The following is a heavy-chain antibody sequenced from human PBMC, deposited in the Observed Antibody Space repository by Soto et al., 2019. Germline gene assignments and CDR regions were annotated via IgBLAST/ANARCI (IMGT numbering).Heavy chain of an antibody. CDR1: RFTFSNYR. CDR3: ARDPGFYDSSGYFYGYGLDI. CDR2: ISSNSKTK. J-gene: IGHJ3*02. D-gene: IGHD3-22*01. Sequence: GSLRLSCAASRFTFSNYRMNWVRQAPGKGLEWISYISSNSKTKNYADSVKGRFTISRDNAKNSLYLQMNSLRGEDTAVYYCARDPGFYDSSGYFYGYGLDIWGQGTMVTVSS. V-gene: IGHV3-48*01.